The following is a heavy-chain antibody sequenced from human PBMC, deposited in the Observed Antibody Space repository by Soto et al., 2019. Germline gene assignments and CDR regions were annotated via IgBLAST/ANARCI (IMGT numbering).Heavy chain of an antibody. V-gene: IGHV1-18*01. CDR2: ISAYNGNT. Sequence: QVQLVQSGAEVKKPGASVKVSCKASGYTFTSYGISWVRQAPGQGLEWMGWISAYNGNTNYAQKLQGRVTMTTDTSTSTAYMELRSLRSDDTAVYYCARDPLIVVVTAAPDNWFDPWGQGTLVTVSS. D-gene: IGHD2-2*01. J-gene: IGHJ5*02. CDR1: GYTFTSYG. CDR3: ARDPLIVVVTAAPDNWFDP.